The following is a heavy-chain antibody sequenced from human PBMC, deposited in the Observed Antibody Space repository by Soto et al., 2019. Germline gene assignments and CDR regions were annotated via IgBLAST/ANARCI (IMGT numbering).Heavy chain of an antibody. J-gene: IGHJ4*02. CDR2: ISYDGSNK. CDR3: ARVRSGSSPHFDY. V-gene: IGHV3-30-3*01. D-gene: IGHD1-26*01. CDR1: GFTFSSYA. Sequence: PGGSLRLSCAASGFTFSSYAMHWVRQAPGKGLEWVAVISYDGSNKYYADSVKGRFTISRDNSKNTLYLQMNSLRAEDTAVYYGARVRSGSSPHFDYWGQGTLVTVSS.